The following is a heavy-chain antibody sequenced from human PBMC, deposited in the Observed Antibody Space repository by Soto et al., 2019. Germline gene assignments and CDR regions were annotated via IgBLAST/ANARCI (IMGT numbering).Heavy chain of an antibody. CDR3: ARGTRTYCGGDCYRIDY. D-gene: IGHD2-21*02. J-gene: IGHJ4*02. CDR2: INHSGST. V-gene: IGHV4-34*01. Sequence: QVQLQQWGAGLLKPSETLSLTCAVYGGSFSGYYWSWIRQPPGKGLEWIGEINHSGSTNYNPSLKSRVTISVDTSKNRFSLKLSSVTAADTAVYYCARGTRTYCGGDCYRIDYWGQGTLVTVSS. CDR1: GGSFSGYY.